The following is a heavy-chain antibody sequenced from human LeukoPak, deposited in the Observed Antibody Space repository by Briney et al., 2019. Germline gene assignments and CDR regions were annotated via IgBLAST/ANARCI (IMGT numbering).Heavy chain of an antibody. Sequence: PSETLSLTCAVYGGSFSGYYWSWFRQPPGKGPEWIGEINHSGSTNYNPSLKSRVTISVDTSKNQFSLKLSSVTAADTAVYYCARRRDCSGGSCYYRRGWFDPWGQGTLVTVSS. CDR1: GGSFSGYY. CDR3: ARRRDCSGGSCYYRRGWFDP. D-gene: IGHD2-15*01. CDR2: INHSGST. V-gene: IGHV4-34*01. J-gene: IGHJ5*02.